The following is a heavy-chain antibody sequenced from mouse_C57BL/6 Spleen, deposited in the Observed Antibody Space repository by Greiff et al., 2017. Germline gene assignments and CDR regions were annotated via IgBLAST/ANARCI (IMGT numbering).Heavy chain of an antibody. Sequence: QVQLQQPGAELVRPGSSVKLSCKASGYTFTSYWMHWVKQRPIQGLEWIGNIDPSDSETHYNQKFKDKATLTVDKSSSTAYMQLSSLTSEDSAVYYCAREGKGTVVATDYAMDYWGQGTSVTVSS. CDR2: IDPSDSET. V-gene: IGHV1-52*01. CDR3: AREGKGTVVATDYAMDY. J-gene: IGHJ4*01. CDR1: GYTFTSYW. D-gene: IGHD1-1*01.